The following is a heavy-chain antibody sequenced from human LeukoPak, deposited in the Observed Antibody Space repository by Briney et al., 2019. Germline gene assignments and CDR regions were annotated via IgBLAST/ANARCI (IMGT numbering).Heavy chain of an antibody. J-gene: IGHJ5*02. CDR2: IYHSGST. D-gene: IGHD2-8*02. CDR3: ARFTDVRRFDP. V-gene: IGHV4-38-2*02. CDR1: GYSISSGYF. Sequence: SSETLSLTCTVSGYSISSGYFWGWIRQPPGKGLEWIGSIYHSGSTYYNPSLKSRVTISVDTSKNQFSLKLSSVTAADTAVYYCARFTDVRRFDPWGQGTLVTVSS.